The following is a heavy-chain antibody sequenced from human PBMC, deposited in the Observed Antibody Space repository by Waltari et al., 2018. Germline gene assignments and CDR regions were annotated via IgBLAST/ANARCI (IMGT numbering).Heavy chain of an antibody. CDR2: ISYDGSNK. J-gene: IGHJ4*02. V-gene: IGHV3-30-3*01. D-gene: IGHD5-12*01. CDR3: ASGYSGYETYY. Sequence: QVQLVESGGGVVQPGRSLRLSCAASGFTFSSYAMHWVLQAPGKWLEWVAVISYDGSNKYYADSVKGRFTISRDNSKNTLYLQMNSLRAEDTAVYYCASGYSGYETYYWGQGTLVTVSS. CDR1: GFTFSSYA.